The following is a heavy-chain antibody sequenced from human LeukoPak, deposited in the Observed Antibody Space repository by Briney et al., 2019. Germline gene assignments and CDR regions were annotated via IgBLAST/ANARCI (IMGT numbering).Heavy chain of an antibody. CDR3: ARENWYYDY. Sequence: ASVKVSCKASGYTFTSYGISWVRQAPGQGLEWMGWISAYNGNTNYAQKFRGRVTMTRDTSINTAYMELSSLRSDDTAVYYCARENWYYDYWGQGTLVTVSS. CDR2: ISAYNGNT. D-gene: IGHD1-7*01. V-gene: IGHV1-18*01. J-gene: IGHJ4*02. CDR1: GYTFTSYG.